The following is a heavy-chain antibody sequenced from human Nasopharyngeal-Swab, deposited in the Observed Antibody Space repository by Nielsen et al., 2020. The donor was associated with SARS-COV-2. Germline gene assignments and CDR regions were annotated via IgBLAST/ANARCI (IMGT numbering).Heavy chain of an antibody. J-gene: IGHJ4*02. Sequence: WVRQAPGQGLEWMGIINPSGGSTSYAQKFQGRVTMTRDTSTSTVYMELSSLRSEDTAVYYRARDPITGTTEAENPPFDYWGQGTLVTVSS. D-gene: IGHD1-20*01. V-gene: IGHV1-46*01. CDR3: ARDPITGTTEAENPPFDY. CDR2: INPSGGST.